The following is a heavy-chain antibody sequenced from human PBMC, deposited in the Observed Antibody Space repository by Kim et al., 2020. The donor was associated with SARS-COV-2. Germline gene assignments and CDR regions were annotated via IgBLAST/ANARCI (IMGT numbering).Heavy chain of an antibody. Sequence: SETLSLTCTVSGGSISSSSYYWGWIRQPPGKGLEWIGSIYYSGSTYYNPSLKSRVTISVDTSKNQFSLKLSSVTAADTAVYYCAGPRSYGSGSYSEGDAFDIWGQGTMVTVSS. CDR2: IYYSGST. CDR1: GGSISSSSYY. V-gene: IGHV4-39*01. CDR3: AGPRSYGSGSYSEGDAFDI. J-gene: IGHJ3*02. D-gene: IGHD3-10*01.